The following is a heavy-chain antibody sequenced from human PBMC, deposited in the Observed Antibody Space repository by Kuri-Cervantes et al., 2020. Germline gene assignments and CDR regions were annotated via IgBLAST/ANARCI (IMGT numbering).Heavy chain of an antibody. CDR3: ARVSAAAADGDYYYYMDV. CDR2: IIPIFGPA. Sequence: SVKVSCKASGGTFSSYAVSWVRQAPGQGLEWMGGIIPIFGPANYAQKFQGRVTITADKSTSTAYMELSSLRSEDTAVYYCARVSAAAADGDYYYYMDVWGKGTTVTVSS. D-gene: IGHD6-13*01. V-gene: IGHV1-69*06. CDR1: GGTFSSYA. J-gene: IGHJ6*03.